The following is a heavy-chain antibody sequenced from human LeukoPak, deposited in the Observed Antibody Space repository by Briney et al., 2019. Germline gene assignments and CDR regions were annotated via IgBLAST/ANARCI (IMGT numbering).Heavy chain of an antibody. J-gene: IGHJ5*02. D-gene: IGHD3-10*01. CDR3: ARDRAITMVRGVISP. Sequence: SETLSLTCAAYGGSFSGYYWSWIRQPPGKGLEWIGEINHSGSTNYNPSLNRRVTISVDTSKNQFSLKLSSVTAADTAVYYCARDRAITMVRGVISPWGQGTLVTVSS. CDR2: INHSGST. V-gene: IGHV4-34*01. CDR1: GGSFSGYY.